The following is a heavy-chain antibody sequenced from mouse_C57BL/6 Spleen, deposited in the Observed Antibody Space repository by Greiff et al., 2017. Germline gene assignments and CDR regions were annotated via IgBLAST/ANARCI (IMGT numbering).Heavy chain of an antibody. Sequence: VQLQESGAELVKPGASVKISCKASGYAFSSYWMNWVKQRPGKGLEWIGQIYPGDGDTNYNGKFKGKATLTADKSSSTAYMQLSSLTSEDSAVYFCASGTNWAWFAYWGQGTLVTVSA. D-gene: IGHD4-1*01. CDR1: GYAFSSYW. V-gene: IGHV1-80*01. CDR3: ASGTNWAWFAY. J-gene: IGHJ3*01. CDR2: IYPGDGDT.